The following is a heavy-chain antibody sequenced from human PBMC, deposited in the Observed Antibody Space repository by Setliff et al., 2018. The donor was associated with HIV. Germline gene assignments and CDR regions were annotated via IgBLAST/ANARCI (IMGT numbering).Heavy chain of an antibody. CDR3: ARFPGIAVSGTAGFDY. CDR2: IVPILRAT. Sequence: SVKVSCKASGGTFSTYSIHWLRQAPGQGLQWMGGIVPILRATTSAQKFKGRLSITADTSTSTAYMDLNSLKSEDTAIYYCARFPGIAVSGTAGFDYWGQGALVTSP. J-gene: IGHJ4*02. D-gene: IGHD6-19*01. V-gene: IGHV1-69*10. CDR1: GGTFSTYS.